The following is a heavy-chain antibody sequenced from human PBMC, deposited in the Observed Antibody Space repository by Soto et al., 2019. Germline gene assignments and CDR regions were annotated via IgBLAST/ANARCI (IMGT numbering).Heavy chain of an antibody. D-gene: IGHD3-3*02. CDR2: IYHSGST. CDR3: ARLLSDSWFDP. J-gene: IGHJ5*02. Sequence: PSETLSLTCAVSGGSISSGGYSWSWIRQPPGKGLEWIGYIYHSGSTYYNQSLKSRVTISVDRSKNQFSLKLSSVTAADTAVYYCARLLSDSWFDPWGQGTLVTVSS. V-gene: IGHV4-30-2*01. CDR1: GGSISSGGYS.